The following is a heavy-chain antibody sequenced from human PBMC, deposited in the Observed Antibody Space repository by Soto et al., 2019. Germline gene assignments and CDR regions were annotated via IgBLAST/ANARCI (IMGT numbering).Heavy chain of an antibody. D-gene: IGHD3-10*01. CDR3: ARVSGIYYYGMDV. Sequence: QVQLQQWGAGLLKPSATLSLTCAVFGGSFSGYYWSWIRQPPGKGLEWIGEINHSASTNYNPSLKSRVTIAVDTSKNQFSLKRSSVTAADTAVYYCARVSGIYYYGMDVWGQGTTVTVSS. V-gene: IGHV4-34*01. J-gene: IGHJ6*02. CDR1: GGSFSGYY. CDR2: INHSAST.